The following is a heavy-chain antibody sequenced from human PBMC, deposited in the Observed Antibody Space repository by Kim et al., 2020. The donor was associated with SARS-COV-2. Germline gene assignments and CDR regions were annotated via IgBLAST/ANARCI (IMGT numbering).Heavy chain of an antibody. V-gene: IGHV3-74*01. D-gene: IGHD3-10*01. CDR2: INSDGSST. CDR1: GFTFSSYW. CDR3: TSGDAHALAF. Sequence: GGSLRLSCAASGFTFSSYWMHWVRQAPGKGLVWVSRINSDGSSTSSADSVKGRLSISRDNAKSTLYLQMNSLRAEDTAVYYCTSGDAHALAFWGQGTMVT. J-gene: IGHJ3*01.